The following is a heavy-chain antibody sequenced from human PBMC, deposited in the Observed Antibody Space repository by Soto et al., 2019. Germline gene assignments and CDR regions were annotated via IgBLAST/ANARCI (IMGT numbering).Heavy chain of an antibody. Sequence: QVQLQESGPGLVKPSQTLSLTCTVSGGSISSGGYYWTCIRHHPGKGLEWIGYIYYSGSTYYNPSLKSRVTMSVDTSKIQFSLKLSSVTAADTAVYYCARVCGGDCHYGMDVWGQGTTVTVSS. J-gene: IGHJ6*02. V-gene: IGHV4-31*03. CDR3: ARVCGGDCHYGMDV. CDR1: GGSISSGGYY. CDR2: IYYSGST. D-gene: IGHD2-21*02.